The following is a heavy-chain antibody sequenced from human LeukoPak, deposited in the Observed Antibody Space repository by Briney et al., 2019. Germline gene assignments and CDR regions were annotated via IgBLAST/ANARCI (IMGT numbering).Heavy chain of an antibody. D-gene: IGHD4-17*01. V-gene: IGHV4-34*01. CDR3: ARRTVTTDY. Sequence: SETLSLTCAVYGGSFSGYYWSWIRQPPGKGLEWIGEINHSGSTNYNPSFKSRVTISVDTSKNQFSLKLSSVTAADTAVYYCARRTVTTDYWGQGTLVTVSS. J-gene: IGHJ4*02. CDR2: INHSGST. CDR1: GGSFSGYY.